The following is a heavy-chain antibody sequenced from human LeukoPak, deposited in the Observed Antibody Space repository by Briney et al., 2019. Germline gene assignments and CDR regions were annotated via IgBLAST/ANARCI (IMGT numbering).Heavy chain of an antibody. CDR2: INHSGST. CDR3: ARGRRRLFMVATSDWFDP. V-gene: IGHV4-34*01. Sequence: PSETLSLTCAVYGGSFSGYYWSWIRQPPGKGLEWIGEINHSGSTNYNPSLKSRVTISVDTSKNQFSLKLSSVTAADTAVYYCARGRRRLFMVATSDWFDPWGQGTLVTVSS. J-gene: IGHJ5*02. D-gene: IGHD5-12*01. CDR1: GGSFSGYY.